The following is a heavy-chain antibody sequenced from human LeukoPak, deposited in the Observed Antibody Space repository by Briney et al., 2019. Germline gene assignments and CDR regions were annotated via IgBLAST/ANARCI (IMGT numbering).Heavy chain of an antibody. CDR1: GGSISSYY. CDR3: ASLRITMVRGVPERYYMDV. J-gene: IGHJ6*03. CDR2: IYTSGST. V-gene: IGHV4-4*07. Sequence: KTSETLSLTCTVSGGSISSYYWSWIRQPAGKGLEWIGRIYTSGSTNYNPSLKSRVTISVDTSKNQFSLKLSSVTAADTAVYYCASLRITMVRGVPERYYMDVWGKGTTVTVSS. D-gene: IGHD3-10*01.